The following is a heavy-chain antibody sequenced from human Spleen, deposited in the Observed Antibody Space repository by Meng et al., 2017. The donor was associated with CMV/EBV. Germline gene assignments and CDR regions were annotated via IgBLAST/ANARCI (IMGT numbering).Heavy chain of an antibody. V-gene: IGHV3-23*01. CDR2: ISGSGGST. Sequence: GESLKISCAASGFTFSSYAMSWVRQAPGKGLEWVSAISGSGGSTYYADSVKGRFTISRDNSKNTLYLQINSLRAEDTAVYYCARARGPYYYYYGMDVWGQGTTVTVSS. CDR3: ARARGPYYYYYGMDV. J-gene: IGHJ6*02. CDR1: GFTFSSYA.